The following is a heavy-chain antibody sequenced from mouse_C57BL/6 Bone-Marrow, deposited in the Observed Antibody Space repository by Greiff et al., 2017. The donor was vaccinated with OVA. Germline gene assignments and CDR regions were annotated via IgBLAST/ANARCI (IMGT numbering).Heavy chain of an antibody. CDR2: IWWDDDK. CDR3: ARMGEYDYASYYYAMDY. J-gene: IGHJ4*01. D-gene: IGHD2-4*01. V-gene: IGHV8-8*01. CDR1: GFSLSTFGMG. Sequence: QVTLKESGPGILQPSQTLSLTCSFSGFSLSTFGMGVGWIRQPSGKGLEWLAHIWWDDDKYYNPALKSRLTISKDTSKNQVFLKIANVDTADTATYYCARMGEYDYASYYYAMDYWGQGTSVTVSS.